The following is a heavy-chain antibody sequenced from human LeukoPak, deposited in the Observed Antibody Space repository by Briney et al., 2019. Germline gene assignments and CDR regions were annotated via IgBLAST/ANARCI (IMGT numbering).Heavy chain of an antibody. V-gene: IGHV3-30-3*01. D-gene: IGHD4-17*01. CDR1: GFTFSSYA. J-gene: IGHJ4*02. CDR3: ARETGSAVGSTDFDY. Sequence: PGRSLRLSCAASGFTFSSYAMRWVRQAPGKGLEWVAVISYDGSNKYYADSVKGRFTISRDNSKNTLYLQMNSLRAEDTAVYYCARETGSAVGSTDFDYWGQGTLVTVSS. CDR2: ISYDGSNK.